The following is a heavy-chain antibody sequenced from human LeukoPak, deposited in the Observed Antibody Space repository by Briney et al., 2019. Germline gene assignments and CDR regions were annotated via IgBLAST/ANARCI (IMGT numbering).Heavy chain of an antibody. V-gene: IGHV4-59*01. Sequence: SETLSLTCTVSGDSISSYYWSWIRQPPGKGLEWIGYIYYSGSTNYNPSLKSRVTISVGTSKNQFSLKLSSVTAADTAVYYCARDGGLDTALVTGVFDFWGQGTLVTVSS. D-gene: IGHD5-18*01. CDR1: GDSISSYY. CDR3: ARDGGLDTALVTGVFDF. J-gene: IGHJ4*02. CDR2: IYYSGST.